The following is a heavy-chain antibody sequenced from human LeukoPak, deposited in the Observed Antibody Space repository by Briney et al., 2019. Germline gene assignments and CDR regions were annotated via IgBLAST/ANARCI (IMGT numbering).Heavy chain of an antibody. CDR2: ISSSSSYI. J-gene: IGHJ4*02. CDR1: GFTFSSYS. Sequence: GGSLRLSCAASGFTFSSYSMNWVRQAPGKGLEWVSSISSSSSYIYYADSVKGRFTISRDNAKNSLYLQMNSLRAEDTAVYYCARDQGDGYNSDPIDYWGQGTLVTVSS. V-gene: IGHV3-21*01. CDR3: ARDQGDGYNSDPIDY. D-gene: IGHD5-24*01.